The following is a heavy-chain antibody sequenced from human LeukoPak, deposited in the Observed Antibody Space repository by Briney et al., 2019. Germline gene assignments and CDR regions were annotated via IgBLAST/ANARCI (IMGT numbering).Heavy chain of an antibody. V-gene: IGHV3-30*18. J-gene: IGHJ4*02. CDR2: ISYDGSNK. CDR1: GFTFSSYG. CDR3: VKSVVPVAFVGY. Sequence: GRSLRLSCAASGFTFSSYGMHWVRQAPGKGLEWVAVISYDGSNKYYADSVKGRFTISRDNSKNTLYLQMNSLRAEDTAVYYCVKSVVPVAFVGYWGQGTLVTVSS. D-gene: IGHD2-15*01.